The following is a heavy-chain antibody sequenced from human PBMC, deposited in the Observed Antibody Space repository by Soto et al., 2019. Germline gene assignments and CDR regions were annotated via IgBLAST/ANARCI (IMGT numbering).Heavy chain of an antibody. CDR3: ARDHADSAYWAFDY. V-gene: IGHV4-4*02. CDR1: GDSINSTDW. Sequence: QVQLQESGPGLVKPSGTLSLTCAVSGDSINSTDWWNWVRQAPGKGLKWIGGTYHGANIYYTPSLKSRVTISMDKSQNQFSLNLFYVTAADTAVYYCARDHADSAYWAFDYWGQGALVTVSS. CDR2: TYHGANI. D-gene: IGHD3-16*01. J-gene: IGHJ4*02.